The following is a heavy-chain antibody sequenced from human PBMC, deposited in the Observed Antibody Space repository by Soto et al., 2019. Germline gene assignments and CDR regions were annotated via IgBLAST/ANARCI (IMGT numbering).Heavy chain of an antibody. CDR3: ARDLYCSSTSCYLDY. CDR1: GYTFTSYG. V-gene: IGHV1-18*01. CDR2: ISAYNGNT. J-gene: IGHJ4*02. D-gene: IGHD2-2*01. Sequence: EASVKVSCKASGYTFTSYGISWVRQAPGQGLEWMGWISAYNGNTNYAQKLQGRVTMTTDTSTSTAYMELRSLRSDDTAVYYCARDLYCSSTSCYLDYWGQGTLVTVSS.